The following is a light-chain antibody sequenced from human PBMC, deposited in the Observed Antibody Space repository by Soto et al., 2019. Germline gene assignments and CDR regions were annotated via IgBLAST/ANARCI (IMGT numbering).Light chain of an antibody. CDR3: QQSRNTPHT. J-gene: IGKJ2*01. CDR1: QSVITY. V-gene: IGKV1-39*01. CDR2: AAS. Sequence: DGQMTQSPSSLSASVGDRVTITCRASQSVITYLNWYQQKPGRAPKLLLYAASNLPSGVPSRFSGSGSGTEFTLTIDTLQPDDFATYYCQQSRNTPHTFGQGTTVEIK.